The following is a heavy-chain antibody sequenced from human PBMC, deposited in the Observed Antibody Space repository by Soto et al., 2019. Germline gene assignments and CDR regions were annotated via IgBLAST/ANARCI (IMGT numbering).Heavy chain of an antibody. V-gene: IGHV4-34*01. D-gene: IGHD3-3*02. Sequence: SETLSLTCAVYGGSFSGYYWSWIRQPPGKGLEWIGEINHSGSTNYNPSLKSRVTISVDTSKNQFSPKLSSVTAADTAVYYCARLSRPIFGVVIRRRKGLGWFDPWGQGTMVTV. CDR3: ARLSRPIFGVVIRRRKGLGWFDP. CDR1: GGSFSGYY. CDR2: INHSGST. J-gene: IGHJ5*02.